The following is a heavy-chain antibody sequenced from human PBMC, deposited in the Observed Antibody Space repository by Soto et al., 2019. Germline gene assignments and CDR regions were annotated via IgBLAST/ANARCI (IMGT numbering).Heavy chain of an antibody. Sequence: SETLSLTCTVSGGSISSGDYYWSWIRQHPGKGLEWIGYIYSTGSTNYNPSLKSRVTISVDTSKNQFSLKLSSVTAADTAVYYCARGSGPNDAFDIWGQGTMVTVSS. D-gene: IGHD2-15*01. CDR3: ARGSGPNDAFDI. V-gene: IGHV4-61*08. J-gene: IGHJ3*02. CDR1: GGSISSGDYY. CDR2: IYSTGST.